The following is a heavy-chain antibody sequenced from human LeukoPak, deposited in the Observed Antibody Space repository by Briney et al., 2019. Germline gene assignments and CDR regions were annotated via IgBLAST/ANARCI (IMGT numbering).Heavy chain of an antibody. Sequence: GGSLRLSCAASGFMFSSNWMSWVRLAPGKGLEWVANIKEDGTETYYVDSVKGRFTIFRDNAKNSLYLQMNSLGVEDTAVYYCAKEGRSLQTYWGQGTLVTVSS. V-gene: IGHV3-7*03. D-gene: IGHD5-24*01. CDR1: GFMFSSNW. CDR3: AKEGRSLQTY. J-gene: IGHJ4*02. CDR2: IKEDGTET.